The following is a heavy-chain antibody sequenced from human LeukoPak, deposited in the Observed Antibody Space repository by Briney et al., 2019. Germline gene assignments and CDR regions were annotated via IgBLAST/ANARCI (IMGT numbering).Heavy chain of an antibody. CDR3: AKASIAGAIGVLDY. D-gene: IGHD1-26*01. V-gene: IGHV3-7*01. CDR2: INQDGSGK. CDR1: GLTFNNYW. J-gene: IGHJ4*02. Sequence: PGGSLRLSCAAFGLTFNNYWMSWVRQAPGKGLEWVANINQDGSGKHYVDSVKGRFTISRDNAKNSLYLQMNSLRAEDTAVYFCAKASIAGAIGVLDYWGQGTLVTVSS.